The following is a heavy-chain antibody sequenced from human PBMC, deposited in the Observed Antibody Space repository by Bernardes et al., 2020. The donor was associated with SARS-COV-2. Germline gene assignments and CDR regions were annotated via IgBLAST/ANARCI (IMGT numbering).Heavy chain of an antibody. Sequence: SETLSLTCTVSGASIGRYYGSWIRQHPGKGLEWIGYIYYTGSTNYNPSLKSRVTMSIGTSKTQFSLKLSSVTAADTAVYYCARNPPREWAVMGEFDYWGQGTLVTVSS. J-gene: IGHJ4*02. D-gene: IGHD3-3*01. CDR3: ARNPPREWAVMGEFDY. CDR2: IYYTGST. CDR1: GASIGRYY. V-gene: IGHV4-59*08.